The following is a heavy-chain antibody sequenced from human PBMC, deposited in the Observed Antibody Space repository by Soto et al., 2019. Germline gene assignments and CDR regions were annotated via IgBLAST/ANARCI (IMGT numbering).Heavy chain of an antibody. J-gene: IGHJ6*02. Sequence: QVQLVQSGAEGKRPGSWGKASCKASEGAFTIYPFNWLRQAPGQGLEWLGPIVPVFPSVYYAPRFQGRLTITADGSTDTVYMMLTSLKSEDTAVYYCAREMPSTAAAYFYYGLNVWGQGTSVTVSS. CDR1: EGAFTIYP. D-gene: IGHD6-13*01. CDR2: IVPVFPSV. CDR3: AREMPSTAAAYFYYGLNV. V-gene: IGHV1-69*01.